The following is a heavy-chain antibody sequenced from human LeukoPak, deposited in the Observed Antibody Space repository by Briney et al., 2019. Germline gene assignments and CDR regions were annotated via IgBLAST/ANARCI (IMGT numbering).Heavy chain of an antibody. Sequence: SVKVSCKASRGTFSSYAISWVRQAPGQGLEWMGRIIPILGIANYAQKFQGRVTITADKSTSTAYMERSSLRSEDTAVYYCATSPISSGWYPFDYWGQGTLVTVSS. J-gene: IGHJ4*02. CDR1: RGTFSSYA. CDR3: ATSPISSGWYPFDY. CDR2: IIPILGIA. V-gene: IGHV1-69*04. D-gene: IGHD6-19*01.